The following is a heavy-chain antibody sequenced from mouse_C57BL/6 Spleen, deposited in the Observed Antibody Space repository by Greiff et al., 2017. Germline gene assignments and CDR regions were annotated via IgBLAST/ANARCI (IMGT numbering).Heavy chain of an antibody. D-gene: IGHD5-1*01. CDR1: GFTFTDYY. V-gene: IGHV7-3*01. Sequence: EVKLMESGGGLVQPGGSLSLSCAASGFTFTDYYMSWVRQPPGKALEWLGFIRNKANGYTTEYSASVKGRFTISRDNSQSILYLQMNALRAEDSATYYCARTYRFFDYWGQGTTLTVSS. CDR2: IRNKANGYTT. J-gene: IGHJ2*01. CDR3: ARTYRFFDY.